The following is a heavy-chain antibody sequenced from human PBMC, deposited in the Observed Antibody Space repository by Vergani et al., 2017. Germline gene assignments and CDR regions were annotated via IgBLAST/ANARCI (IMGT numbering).Heavy chain of an antibody. D-gene: IGHD3-3*01. Sequence: QLQLQESGPGLVKPSETLSLTCTVSGGSISSSSYYWGWIRQPPGKGLEWIGRIYYSGSTYYNPSLKSRVTISVDTSKNQFSLKLSSVTAADTAVYYCALTTAGWYYYGMDVWGQGTTVTVSS. CDR3: ALTTAGWYYYGMDV. CDR1: GGSISSSSYY. V-gene: IGHV4-39*01. CDR2: IYYSGST. J-gene: IGHJ6*02.